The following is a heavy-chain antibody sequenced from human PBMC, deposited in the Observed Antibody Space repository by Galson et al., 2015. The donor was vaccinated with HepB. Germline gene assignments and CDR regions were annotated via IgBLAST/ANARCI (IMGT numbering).Heavy chain of an antibody. CDR3: ARERRGDQWHDAFDI. D-gene: IGHD4-17*01. J-gene: IGHJ3*02. CDR2: INPSGGST. CDR1: GYTFTSYY. Sequence: SVKVSCKASGYTFTSYYMHWVRQAPGQGLEWMGIINPSGGSTSYAQKFQGRVTMTRDTSTSTVYMELSSLRSEDTAVYYCARERRGDQWHDAFDIWGQGTMVTVSS. V-gene: IGHV1-46*01.